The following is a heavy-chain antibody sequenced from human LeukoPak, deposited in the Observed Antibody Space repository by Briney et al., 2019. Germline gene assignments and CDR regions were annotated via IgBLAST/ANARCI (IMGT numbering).Heavy chain of an antibody. Sequence: GGSLRLSCAASGFTFSSYAMHWARQAPGKGLEWVSIISYDGSNKYHADSVKGRFTISRDNSKNTLYLQMNSLRAEDTAVYYCARSRAGSSLLGYWGQGTLVTVSS. CDR3: ARSRAGSSLLGY. V-gene: IGHV3-30*04. J-gene: IGHJ4*02. D-gene: IGHD2-15*01. CDR1: GFTFSSYA. CDR2: ISYDGSNK.